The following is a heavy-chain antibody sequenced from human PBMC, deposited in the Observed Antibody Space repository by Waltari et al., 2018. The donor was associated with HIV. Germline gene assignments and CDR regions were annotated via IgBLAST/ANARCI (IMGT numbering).Heavy chain of an antibody. D-gene: IGHD6-13*01. Sequence: EVQVLESGGALVQPGGSLRLSCAASGFTFSNYGVRWVRQAPGKGLEGVSTISGAEESPYNADTMTGRFTVTRDNAKSTLYLQMTSLSAEDTAVYFCVKYHQYSHTWYSYCGMDVGGQGTTVTVSS. J-gene: IGHJ6*02. CDR2: ISGAEESP. CDR3: VKYHQYSHTWYSYCGMDV. V-gene: IGHV3-23*01. CDR1: GFTFSNYG.